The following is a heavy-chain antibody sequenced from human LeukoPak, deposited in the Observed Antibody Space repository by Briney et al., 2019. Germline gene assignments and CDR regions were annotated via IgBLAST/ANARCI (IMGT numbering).Heavy chain of an antibody. Sequence: PSETLSLTCAVYGGSFSGYYWSWIRQPPGKGLGWIGEINHSGSTNYNPSLKSRVTISVDTSKNQFSLKLSSVTAADTAVYYCARGRGDSSGYYYVAYWGQGTLVTVSS. CDR1: GGSFSGYY. CDR3: ARGRGDSSGYYYVAY. J-gene: IGHJ4*02. V-gene: IGHV4-34*01. D-gene: IGHD3-22*01. CDR2: INHSGST.